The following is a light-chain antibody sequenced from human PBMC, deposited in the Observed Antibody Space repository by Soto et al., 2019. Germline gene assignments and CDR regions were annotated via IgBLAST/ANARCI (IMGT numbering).Light chain of an antibody. CDR3: CSYAGRYTYV. J-gene: IGLJ1*01. CDR2: DVN. CDR1: SSDVGGYNY. V-gene: IGLV2-11*01. Sequence: QSVLTQPRSVSGSPGQSVTISCTGTSSDVGGYNYVSWYQQHPGKAPKLMIYDVNKRPSGVPDRFSGSKSGKTASLTISGLQAGDEADYYCCSYAGRYTYVFGTGTKVTVL.